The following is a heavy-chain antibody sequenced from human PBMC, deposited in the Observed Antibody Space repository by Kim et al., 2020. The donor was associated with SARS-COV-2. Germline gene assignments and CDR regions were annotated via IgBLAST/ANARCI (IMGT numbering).Heavy chain of an antibody. CDR3: ARDRRYDFWSGYYTGWFDP. V-gene: IGHV4-4*07. Sequence: SETLSLTCTVSGGSISSYYWSWIRQPAGKGLEWIGRIYTSGSTNYNPSLKSRVTMSVDTSKNQFSLKLSSVTAADTAVYYCARDRRYDFWSGYYTGWFDPWGQGTLVTVSS. CDR1: GGSISSYY. D-gene: IGHD3-3*01. CDR2: IYTSGST. J-gene: IGHJ5*02.